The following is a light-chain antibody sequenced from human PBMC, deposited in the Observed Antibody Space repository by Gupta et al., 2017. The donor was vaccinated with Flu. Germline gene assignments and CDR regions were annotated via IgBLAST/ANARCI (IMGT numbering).Light chain of an antibody. CDR2: DTG. CDR3: LLSYDGASV. Sequence: QAVVTQEPSLTVSPGGTVTRTCESSTGAVPSGHWPYWFQQKPGQAPRTLIYDTGNRHSWLPDRFSGFLLGGKAALTLSGAQPEDEADYYCLLSYDGASVFGTGTKVTVL. J-gene: IGLJ1*01. V-gene: IGLV7-46*01. CDR1: TGAVPSGHW.